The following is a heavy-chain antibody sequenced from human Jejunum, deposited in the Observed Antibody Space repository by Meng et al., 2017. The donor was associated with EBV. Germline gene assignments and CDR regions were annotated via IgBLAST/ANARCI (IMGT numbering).Heavy chain of an antibody. D-gene: IGHD1-1*01. CDR1: DVSVNSDGYY. CDR2: VYHSGST. V-gene: IGHV4-30-2*01. CDR3: ARASLERLLEY. J-gene: IGHJ4*02. Sequence: QLQLQEWGPGLVKPSQTLSLTCGVSDVSVNSDGYYWSWIRQPPGKGLEWIGEVYHSGSTYYNPSLESRVTISIDTSKSQFSLSLNSVTAADTAVYYCARASLERLLEYWGQGTLVTVSS.